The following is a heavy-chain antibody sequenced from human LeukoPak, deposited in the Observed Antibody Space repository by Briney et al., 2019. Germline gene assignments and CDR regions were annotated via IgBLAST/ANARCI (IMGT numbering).Heavy chain of an antibody. V-gene: IGHV4-59*01. CDR1: GGSISTYY. J-gene: IGHJ4*02. Sequence: SETLSLTCTVSGGSISTYYWNWIRQPPGKGLEWIGYIYNTGSANYNPPLKSRVTISVDTSKNQFSLKLRSVTAADTAVYYCARGRSGSYFGDYWGQGMLVTVSS. CDR2: IYNTGSA. CDR3: ARGRSGSYFGDY. D-gene: IGHD3-10*01.